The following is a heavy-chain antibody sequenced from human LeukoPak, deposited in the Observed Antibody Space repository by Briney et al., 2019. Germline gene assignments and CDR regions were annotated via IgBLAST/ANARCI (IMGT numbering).Heavy chain of an antibody. CDR3: ARGWNYYDSSGYYTVLPTPQYFDY. V-gene: IGHV3-73*01. CDR1: GFTFSGSA. Sequence: GGSLRLSCAASGFTFSGSAMHWVRQASGKGLEWVGRIRSKANSYATAYAASVKGRFTISRDDSKNTAYLQMNSLRAEDTAVYYCARGWNYYDSSGYYTVLPTPQYFDYWGQGTLVTVSS. J-gene: IGHJ4*02. CDR2: IRSKANSYAT. D-gene: IGHD3-22*01.